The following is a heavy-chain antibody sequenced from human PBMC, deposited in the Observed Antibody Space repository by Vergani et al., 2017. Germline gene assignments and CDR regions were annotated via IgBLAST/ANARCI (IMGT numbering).Heavy chain of an antibody. D-gene: IGHD4-23*01. J-gene: IGHJ4*02. CDR1: GFTFGDYA. CDR2: IKSKTDGGTT. CDR3: SYGGVDY. Sequence: EVQLVESGGGLVKPGQSLRLSCTASGFTFGDYAMSWFRQAPGKGLEWVGRIKSKTDGGTTDYAAPVKGRFTISRDDSKNTLYLQMNSLNTEDTAVYYCSYGGVDYWGQGTLVTVSA. V-gene: IGHV3-15*01.